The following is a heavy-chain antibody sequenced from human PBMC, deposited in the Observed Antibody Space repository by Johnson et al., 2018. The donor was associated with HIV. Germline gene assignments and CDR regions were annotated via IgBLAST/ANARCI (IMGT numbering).Heavy chain of an antibody. Sequence: HVQLVESAGGVVQPGRSLRLSCSASRFSFSTYAMHWVRQAPGKGLEWVAVISYDGINKYYADSVKGRLTISRDNAKNTLFLQVNSLRPEDTAVYYCARGYCSHGVCYTRADAFDIWGQGTMVTASS. CDR3: ARGYCSHGVCYTRADAFDI. V-gene: IGHV3-30-3*01. D-gene: IGHD2-8*01. CDR1: RFSFSTYA. CDR2: ISYDGINK. J-gene: IGHJ3*02.